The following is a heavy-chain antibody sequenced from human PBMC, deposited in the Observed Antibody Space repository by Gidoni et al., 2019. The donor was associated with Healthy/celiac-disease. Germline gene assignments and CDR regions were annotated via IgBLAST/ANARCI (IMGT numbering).Heavy chain of an antibody. V-gene: IGHV3-21*01. CDR2: ISSSSSYI. D-gene: IGHD6-19*01. Sequence: EVQLVESGGGLVKPGGSLRLSCAASGFTFSSYSMNWVRQAPGKGLEWVLSISSSSSYIYYADSVKGRFTISRDNAKNSLYLQMNSLRAEDTAVYYCARDEAVAAAFDYWGQGTLVTVSS. CDR3: ARDEAVAAAFDY. J-gene: IGHJ4*02. CDR1: GFTFSSYS.